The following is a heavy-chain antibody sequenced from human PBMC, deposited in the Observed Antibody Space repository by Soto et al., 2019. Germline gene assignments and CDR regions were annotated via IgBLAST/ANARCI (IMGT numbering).Heavy chain of an antibody. CDR2: INHSGST. CDR3: VRGRGYVYGYNFYGMDV. V-gene: IGHV4-34*01. Sequence: ASETLSLTCGVYRGSFSGFYWTWVRQTPGKGLEWIGEINHSGSTNYNPSLKNRVTISVDRSTSYFSLRMTSVTAADAAVYYCVRGRGYVYGYNFYGMDVWGQGTTVTV. CDR1: RGSFSGFY. D-gene: IGHD5-18*01. J-gene: IGHJ6*02.